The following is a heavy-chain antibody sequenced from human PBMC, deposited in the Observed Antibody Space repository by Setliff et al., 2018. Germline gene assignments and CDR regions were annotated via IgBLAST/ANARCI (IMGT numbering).Heavy chain of an antibody. V-gene: IGHV1-18*01. CDR1: GYTFTSYG. D-gene: IGHD5-18*01. CDR3: ARDIATGGYTYGFFY. CDR2: ISGYNGNT. Sequence: ASVKVSCKASGYTFTSYGISWVRQAPGQGLEWMGWISGYNGNTNYAQKIQGRVTMTTDTSTSTAYMEVRSLRSDDTAVYYCARDIATGGYTYGFFYWGERPLVTVSS. J-gene: IGHJ4*02.